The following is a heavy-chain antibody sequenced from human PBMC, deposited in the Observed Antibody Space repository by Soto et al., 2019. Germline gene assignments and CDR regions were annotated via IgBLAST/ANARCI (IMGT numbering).Heavy chain of an antibody. CDR1: GFTFSSYA. CDR2: ISGSGGST. Sequence: EVQLLESGGGLVQPGGSLRLSCAASGFTFSSYAMSWVRQAPGKGLEWVSAISGSGGSTYYADSVKGRFTISRDNSKNTLYLQMNSLRAEDTAVYYCAKDIPRYYGDYYHAGAFDIWGQGTMVTVSS. V-gene: IGHV3-23*01. J-gene: IGHJ3*02. CDR3: AKDIPRYYGDYYHAGAFDI. D-gene: IGHD4-17*01.